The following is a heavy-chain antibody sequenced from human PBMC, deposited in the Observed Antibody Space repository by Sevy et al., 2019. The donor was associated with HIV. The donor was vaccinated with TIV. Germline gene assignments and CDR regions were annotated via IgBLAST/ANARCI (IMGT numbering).Heavy chain of an antibody. CDR3: ARDWGQSEPMDL. D-gene: IGHD3-16*01. CDR1: GYTFTGNY. Sequence: ASVKVSCKTSGYTFTGNYIHWVRQAPGQGLEWMGWINTNSGDTGTKYAQKFQGRVTMTSDRSINTVYMDLTRLSPDDTAVYYCARDWGQSEPMDLWGQGTLVTVSS. J-gene: IGHJ5*02. V-gene: IGHV1-2*02. CDR2: INTNSGDTGT.